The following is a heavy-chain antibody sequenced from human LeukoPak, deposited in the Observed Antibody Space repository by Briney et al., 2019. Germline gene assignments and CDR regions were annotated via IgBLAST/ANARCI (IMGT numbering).Heavy chain of an antibody. V-gene: IGHV3-23*01. CDR3: AEPKSGDSGWYGPDY. Sequence: GGCLRLSSAASGFTFSSYGMSWVRRAPRKGLEWVSAIRGGGDITYYADSVKGRFTISRDNSKNTLYLQKNSLRAEDTAVYYWAEPKSGDSGWYGPDYWGQGTLVTVSS. J-gene: IGHJ4*02. D-gene: IGHD6-19*01. CDR1: GFTFSSYG. CDR2: IRGGGDIT.